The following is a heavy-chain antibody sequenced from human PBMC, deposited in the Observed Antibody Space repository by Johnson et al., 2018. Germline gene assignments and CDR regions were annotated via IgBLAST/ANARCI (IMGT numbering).Heavy chain of an antibody. CDR1: GFTFNTYA. Sequence: VQLVQSGGGLVQPGGSLRLSCAASGFTFNTYAMSWVRQAPGKGLECVSSISGSGDNTYYADSVKGRCTISTDNSKNTLSLQMSSRRVEGAAVYYWSNSPGVSGLFYYRDVWGKGTTVTVSS. CDR2: ISGSGDNT. D-gene: IGHD2-8*01. CDR3: SNSPGVSGLFYYRDV. V-gene: IGHV3-23*04. J-gene: IGHJ6*03.